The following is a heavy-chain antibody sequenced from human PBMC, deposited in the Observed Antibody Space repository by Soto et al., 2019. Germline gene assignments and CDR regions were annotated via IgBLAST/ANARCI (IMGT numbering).Heavy chain of an antibody. D-gene: IGHD6-13*01. J-gene: IGHJ4*02. CDR2: ISAYNGNT. Sequence: ASVKVSCKASGYTFTSYGISWVRQAPGQGLEWMGWISAYNGNTNYAQKLQGRVTMTTDTSTSTAYMELRSLRSDDTAVYYCATAAHTRHGSSYSSSWSPLDYWGQGTLVTVSS. V-gene: IGHV1-18*04. CDR1: GYTFTSYG. CDR3: ATAAHTRHGSSYSSSWSPLDY.